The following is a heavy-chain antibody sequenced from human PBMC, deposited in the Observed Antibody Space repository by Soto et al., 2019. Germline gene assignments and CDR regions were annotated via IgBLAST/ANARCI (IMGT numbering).Heavy chain of an antibody. V-gene: IGHV3-15*07. CDR2: IKSKTDGGTT. CDR3: TRDDYGDYYYYYGMDV. J-gene: IGHJ6*02. Sequence: GGSLRLSCAASGFTFSNAWMNWVRQAPGKGLEWVGRIKSKTDGGTTDYAAPVKGRFTISRDDSKNTLYLQMNSLKTEDTAVYYCTRDDYGDYYYYYGMDVWGQGTTVTVSS. CDR1: GFTFSNAW. D-gene: IGHD4-17*01.